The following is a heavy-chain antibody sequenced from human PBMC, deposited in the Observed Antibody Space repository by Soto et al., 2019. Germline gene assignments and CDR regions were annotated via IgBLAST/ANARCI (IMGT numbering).Heavy chain of an antibody. CDR3: ARWDYYYYMDV. CDR1: RYTFSSSG. Sequence: GAPVKVSCTASRYTFSSSGISWVLQAPGQGLEWMGWISAYNGNTNYAQKLQGRVTMTTDTSTSTAYMELRSLRSDDTAVYYCARWDYYYYMDVWGKGTTVTVSS. D-gene: IGHD1-26*01. V-gene: IGHV1-18*01. J-gene: IGHJ6*03. CDR2: ISAYNGNT.